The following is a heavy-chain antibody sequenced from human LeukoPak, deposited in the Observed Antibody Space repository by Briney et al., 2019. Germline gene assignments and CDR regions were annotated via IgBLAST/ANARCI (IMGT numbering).Heavy chain of an antibody. CDR3: AKPTGYYGSGSYPDAFDI. CDR2: ISGSGGST. V-gene: IGHV3-23*01. D-gene: IGHD3-10*01. CDR1: GFSFSAYW. Sequence: GGSLRLSCAASGFSFSAYWMHWVRQAPGKGLEWVSAISGSGGSTYYADSVKGRFTISRDNSKNTLYLQMNSLRAEDMAVYYCAKPTGYYGSGSYPDAFDIWGQGTMVTVSS. J-gene: IGHJ3*02.